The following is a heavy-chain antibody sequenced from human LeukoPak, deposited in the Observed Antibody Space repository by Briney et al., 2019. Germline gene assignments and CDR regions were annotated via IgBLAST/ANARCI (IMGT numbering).Heavy chain of an antibody. CDR2: FDPEDGET. CDR1: GYTLTELS. D-gene: IGHD2-15*01. V-gene: IGHV1-24*01. J-gene: IGHJ4*02. Sequence: ASVKVSCTVSGYTLTELSMHWVRQAPGKGLEWMGGFDPEDGETIYAQKFQGRVTMTEDTSTDTAYMELSSLRSEDTAVYYCATEPCSGGSCYHSAYYYWGQGTLVTVSS. CDR3: ATEPCSGGSCYHSAYYY.